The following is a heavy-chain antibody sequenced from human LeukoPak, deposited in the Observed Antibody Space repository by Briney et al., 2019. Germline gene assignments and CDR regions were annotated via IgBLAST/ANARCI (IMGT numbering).Heavy chain of an antibody. D-gene: IGHD6-19*01. V-gene: IGHV1-2*02. CDR2: INPNSGGT. Sequence: GASVKVSCKASVYTFTGYYMHWVRQAPGQGLEWMGWINPNSGGTNYAQKFQGRVTMTRDTSISTGYMELSRLRSDDTAVYYCATLVITVACGFGDYWGQGTLVTVSS. CDR3: ATLVITVACGFGDY. CDR1: VYTFTGYY. J-gene: IGHJ4*02.